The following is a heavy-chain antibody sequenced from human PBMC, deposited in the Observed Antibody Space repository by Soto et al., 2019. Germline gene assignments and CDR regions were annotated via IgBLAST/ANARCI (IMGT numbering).Heavy chain of an antibody. CDR1: GVSISSGGYS. CDR2: TYHSGST. Sequence: QLQLQESGSGLVKPSQTLSLTCTVSGVSISSGGYSWSWIRQPPGKGLEWIGYTYHSGSTYYNTSLKSRVTISLDRSKIHFSLKLSSVSAAGTAVYYCARAQWLVLDYWGQGTLVTVS. V-gene: IGHV4-30-2*01. J-gene: IGHJ4*02. CDR3: ARAQWLVLDY. D-gene: IGHD6-19*01.